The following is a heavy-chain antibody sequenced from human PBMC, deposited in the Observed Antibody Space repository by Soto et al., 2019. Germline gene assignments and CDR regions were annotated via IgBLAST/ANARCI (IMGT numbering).Heavy chain of an antibody. D-gene: IGHD3-10*01. CDR3: AIGRVRGSGSGSYYSERFDY. CDR1: GFTFSSYA. J-gene: IGHJ4*01. Sequence: GGSLRLSCAASGFTFSSYAMSWVRQAPGKGLEWVSAISGSGGSTYYADSVKGRFTISRDNSKNTLYLQMNSLRAEDTAVYYCAIGRVRGSGSGSYYSERFDYWGHGTLVTVSS. V-gene: IGHV3-23*01. CDR2: ISGSGGST.